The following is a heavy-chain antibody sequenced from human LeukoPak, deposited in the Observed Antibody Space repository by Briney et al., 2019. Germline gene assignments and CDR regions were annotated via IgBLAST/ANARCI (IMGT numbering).Heavy chain of an antibody. V-gene: IGHV3-11*01. J-gene: IGHJ4*02. Sequence: PGGSLRLSCAASGFTFSDYCMSWIRQAPGKGLEWVSYISSSGSTIYYADSVKGRFTISRDNAKNSLYLQMNSLRAEDTAVYYCAREVTIFGVVMTSSYYFDYWGQGTLVTVSS. CDR2: ISSSGSTI. CDR1: GFTFSDYC. CDR3: AREVTIFGVVMTSSYYFDY. D-gene: IGHD3-3*01.